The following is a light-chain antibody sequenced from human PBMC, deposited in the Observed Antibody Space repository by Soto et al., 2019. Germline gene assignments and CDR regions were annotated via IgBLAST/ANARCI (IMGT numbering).Light chain of an antibody. Sequence: EIVMTQSPATLSVSPGGRATLSCRASQSVSSNLAWYQLKPGQAPRLLIFLASTRATGIPARFSGSGSGTEFTLTISSLQSEDCAVYYCQQYNNWPRTFGQGTKVDSK. V-gene: IGKV3-15*01. CDR2: LAS. J-gene: IGKJ1*01. CDR1: QSVSSN. CDR3: QQYNNWPRT.